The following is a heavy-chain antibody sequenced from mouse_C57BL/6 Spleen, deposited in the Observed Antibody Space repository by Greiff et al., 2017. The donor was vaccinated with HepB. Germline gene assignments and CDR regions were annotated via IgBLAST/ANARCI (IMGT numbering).Heavy chain of an antibody. CDR3: ARDEALTTVVATPYWYFDV. CDR2: ISDGGSYT. V-gene: IGHV5-4*01. CDR1: GFTFSSYA. D-gene: IGHD1-1*01. J-gene: IGHJ1*03. Sequence: EVHLVESGGGLVKPGGSLKLSCAASGFTFSSYAMSWVRQTPEKRLEWVATISDGGSYTYYPDNVKGRFTISRDNAKNNLYLQMSHLKSEDTAMYYCARDEALTTVVATPYWYFDVWGTGTTVTVSS.